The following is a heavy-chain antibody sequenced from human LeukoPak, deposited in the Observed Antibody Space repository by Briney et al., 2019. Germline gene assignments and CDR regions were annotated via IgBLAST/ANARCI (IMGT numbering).Heavy chain of an antibody. CDR1: GFTVSSNY. CDR3: AREQAYYYGSGGGFDP. D-gene: IGHD3-10*01. J-gene: IGHJ5*02. Sequence: GGSLRLSCAASGFTVSSNYMSWVRQAPGKGLEWVSVIYSGGSTYYADSVKGRFTISRDNSKNTLYLQMNSLRAEDTAVYYCAREQAYYYGSGGGFDPWGQGTLVTVSS. V-gene: IGHV3-53*01. CDR2: IYSGGST.